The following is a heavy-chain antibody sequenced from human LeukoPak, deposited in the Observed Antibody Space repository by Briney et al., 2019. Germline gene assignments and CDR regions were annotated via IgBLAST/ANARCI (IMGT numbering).Heavy chain of an antibody. V-gene: IGHV4-61*01. CDR1: GGSVSSDRYF. Sequence: SETLSLTCTVSGGSVSSDRYFWSWIRQPPGMGLEWIGYIYYRGSTNYNPSLKSRVTISVDTSKNQFSLKLSSVTAADTAVYYCARELVVPAAMVGYYYYGMDVWGKGTTVTVSS. D-gene: IGHD2-2*01. J-gene: IGHJ6*04. CDR2: IYYRGST. CDR3: ARELVVPAAMVGYYYYGMDV.